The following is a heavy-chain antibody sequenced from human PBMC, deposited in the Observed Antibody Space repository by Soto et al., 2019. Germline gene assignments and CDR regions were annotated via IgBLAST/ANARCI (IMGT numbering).Heavy chain of an antibody. J-gene: IGHJ4*02. CDR2: IWYDGSNK. Sequence: GGSLRLSCAASGFTFSSYGMHWVRQAPGKGLEWVAVIWYDGSNKYYADSVKGRFTISRDNSKNTLYLQMNSLRAEDTAAYYCARGVHYYDSSGYLDYWGQGTLVTVSS. V-gene: IGHV3-33*01. CDR3: ARGVHYYDSSGYLDY. D-gene: IGHD3-22*01. CDR1: GFTFSSYG.